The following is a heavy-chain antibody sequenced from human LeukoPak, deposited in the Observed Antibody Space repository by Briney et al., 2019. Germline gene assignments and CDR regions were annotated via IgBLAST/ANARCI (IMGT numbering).Heavy chain of an antibody. D-gene: IGHD3-9*01. V-gene: IGHV3-53*01. J-gene: IGHJ4*02. CDR3: ARSRLTLRNFGIDY. CDR2: IYSGGST. CDR1: GFTVSRSY. Sequence: GGSLRLSCAASGFTVSRSYMSWVRQAPGKGLEWVSLIYSGGSTYYAASVKGRFAISRDNSKNTLYLQMNSLRAEDTAVYYCARSRLTLRNFGIDYWGQGTLVTVSS.